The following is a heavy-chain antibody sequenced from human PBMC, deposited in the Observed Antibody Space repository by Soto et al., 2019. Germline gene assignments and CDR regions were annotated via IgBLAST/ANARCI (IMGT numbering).Heavy chain of an antibody. CDR2: IYYSGST. J-gene: IGHJ6*02. CDR3: AREIVVVITTSGHYYGMDV. CDR1: GGSISSSSYY. V-gene: IGHV4-39*07. Sequence: LSLTCTVSGGSISSSSYYWGWIRQPPGKGLEWIGSIYYSGSTYYNPSLKSRVTISVDTSKNQFSLKLSSVTAADTAVYYCAREIVVVITTSGHYYGMDVWGQGTTVTVSS. D-gene: IGHD3-22*01.